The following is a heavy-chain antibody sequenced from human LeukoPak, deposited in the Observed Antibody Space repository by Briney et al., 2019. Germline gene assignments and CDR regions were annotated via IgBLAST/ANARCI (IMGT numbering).Heavy chain of an antibody. J-gene: IGHJ4*02. CDR3: ARGGEMATVPHLYYFDD. D-gene: IGHD5-24*01. Sequence: ASVKVSCRASGYTFTSYFIHWVRQAPGQGPEWMGIINPSGGSTTYAQKFQGRVTMTRDTSTTTVYMELSSLRSEDTAVYYCARGGEMATVPHLYYFDDWGQGTLVTVSS. V-gene: IGHV1-46*01. CDR2: INPSGGST. CDR1: GYTFTSYF.